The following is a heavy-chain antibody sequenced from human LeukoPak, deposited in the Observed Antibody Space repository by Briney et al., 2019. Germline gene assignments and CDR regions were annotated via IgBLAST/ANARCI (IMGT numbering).Heavy chain of an antibody. CDR3: ARNQLRKANWFDP. V-gene: IGHV4-59*12. D-gene: IGHD2-2*01. CDR1: GGSISSYY. CDR2: IYYSGST. J-gene: IGHJ5*02. Sequence: SETLSLTCTVSGGSISSYYWSWIRQPPGEGLEWIGYIYYSGSTNYNPSLKSRVTISVDTSKNQFSLKLSSVTAADTAVYYCARNQLRKANWFDPWGQGTLVTVSS.